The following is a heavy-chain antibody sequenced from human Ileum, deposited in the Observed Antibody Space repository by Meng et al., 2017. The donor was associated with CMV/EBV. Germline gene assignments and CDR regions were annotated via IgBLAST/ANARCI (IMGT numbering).Heavy chain of an antibody. D-gene: IGHD3-3*01. V-gene: IGHV1-2*02. Sequence: ASVKVSCKASGYTFTGHYIHWVRQAPGQGPEWMGWINPKNGDTKYIQKFQGRVTMTTDTSISTTNMQLGRLTSDDTAVYYRARGTAVIFGVVLLLDFWGQGSLVTVSS. J-gene: IGHJ4*02. CDR1: GYTFTGHY. CDR3: ARGTAVIFGVVLLLDF. CDR2: INPKNGDT.